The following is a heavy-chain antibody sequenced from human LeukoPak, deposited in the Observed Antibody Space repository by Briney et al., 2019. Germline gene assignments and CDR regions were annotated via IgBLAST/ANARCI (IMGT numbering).Heavy chain of an antibody. CDR1: GYTFTSYA. CDR2: SNAGNGNT. Sequence: ASVKVSCKASGYTFTSYAMHWVRQAPGQRLEWMGWSNAGNGNTKYSQEFQGRVTITRDTSASTAYMELSRLRSDDTAVYYCARERVAPYYYYYMDVWGKGTTVTVSS. V-gene: IGHV1-3*02. CDR3: ARERVAPYYYYYMDV. J-gene: IGHJ6*03. D-gene: IGHD2-15*01.